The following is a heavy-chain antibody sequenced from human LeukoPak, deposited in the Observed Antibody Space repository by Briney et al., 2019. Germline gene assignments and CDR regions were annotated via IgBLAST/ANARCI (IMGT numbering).Heavy chain of an antibody. CDR2: IYYSAST. D-gene: IGHD1-26*01. Sequence: SETLSLTCTVSGGSISSYYWSWIRQPPGEGLEWSGYIYYSASTNYNPSLKSRVTISVDTSKNQFSVKLSSVTAAETAVYYCATEREGDNCFAPSGQGTLVTASS. CDR1: GGSISSYY. V-gene: IGHV4-59*08. J-gene: IGHJ5*02. CDR3: ATEREGDNCFAP.